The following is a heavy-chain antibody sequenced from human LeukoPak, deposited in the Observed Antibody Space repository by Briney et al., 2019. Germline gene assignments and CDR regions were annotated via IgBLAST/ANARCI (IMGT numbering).Heavy chain of an antibody. CDR2: ISAYNGNT. V-gene: IGHV1-18*01. CDR1: GYTFTSYG. CDR3: ARKLGADYYDSSGYYSSYWFDR. Sequence: ASVKVSCKASGYTFTSYGISWVRQAPGQGLEWMGWISAYNGNTNYAQKLQGRVTMTTDTSTSTAYMEPRSLRSDDTAVYYCARKLGADYYDSSGYYSSYWFDRWGQGTLVTVSS. D-gene: IGHD3-22*01. J-gene: IGHJ5*02.